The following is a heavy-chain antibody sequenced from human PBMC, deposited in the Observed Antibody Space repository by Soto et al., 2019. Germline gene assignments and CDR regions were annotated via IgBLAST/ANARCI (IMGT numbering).Heavy chain of an antibody. V-gene: IGHV3-30-3*01. CDR3: ARAHDYGDLIDAFDI. CDR1: GFTFSSYA. D-gene: IGHD4-17*01. Sequence: QVQLVESGGGVVQPGRSLRLSCAASGFTFSSYAMHWVRQAPGKGLEWVAVISYDGSNKYYADSVKGRFTISRDNSKNTLYLQMNSLRAEDTAVYYCARAHDYGDLIDAFDIWGQGTMVTVSS. J-gene: IGHJ3*02. CDR2: ISYDGSNK.